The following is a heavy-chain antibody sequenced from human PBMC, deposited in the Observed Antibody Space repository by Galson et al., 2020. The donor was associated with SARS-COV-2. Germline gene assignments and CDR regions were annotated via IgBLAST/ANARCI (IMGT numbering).Heavy chain of an antibody. CDR1: GFTFSGYS. CDR2: ISGGSAYI. CDR3: ARGRVGAAVGAVDC. Sequence: GGSLRLSCAASGFTFSGYSMNWVRQAPGKGLEWVSSISGGSAYIFYADSVKGRFTISRDNAKNALYLHMNTLRVADTAFYYCARGRVGAAVGAVDCWGQGTLGTVSS. J-gene: IGHJ4*02. D-gene: IGHD3-10*01. V-gene: IGHV3-21*01.